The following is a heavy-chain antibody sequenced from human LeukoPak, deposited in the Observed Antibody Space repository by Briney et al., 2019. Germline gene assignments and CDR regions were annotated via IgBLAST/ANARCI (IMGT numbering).Heavy chain of an antibody. CDR3: ARRLYCGGDCYSSYFDY. CDR1: GGSISPYY. V-gene: IGHV4-59*01. J-gene: IGHJ4*02. D-gene: IGHD2-21*01. CDR2: IYYSGNT. Sequence: SETLSLTCTISGGSISPYYWSWIRQPPGKGPEWLGYIYYSGNTNYNPSLKSRVTISVDKSKNQFSLKLSSVTAADTAVYYCARRLYCGGDCYSSYFDYWGQGTLVTVSS.